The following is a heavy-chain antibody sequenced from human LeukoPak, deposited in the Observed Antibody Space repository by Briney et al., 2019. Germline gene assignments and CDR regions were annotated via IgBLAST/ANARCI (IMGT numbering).Heavy chain of an antibody. V-gene: IGHV1-18*01. J-gene: IGHJ4*02. CDR1: GYTFRDFG. Sequence: ASVKVSCKASGYTFRDFGISWVRQAPGQGLEWMGWITTYNGNTNYIQKLQGRVTMTTDTSTSTAYMELRSLRSDDTAVYYCATEGTVTTEYYFDYWGQGTLVTVSS. CDR3: ATEGTVTTEYYFDY. D-gene: IGHD4-17*01. CDR2: ITTYNGNT.